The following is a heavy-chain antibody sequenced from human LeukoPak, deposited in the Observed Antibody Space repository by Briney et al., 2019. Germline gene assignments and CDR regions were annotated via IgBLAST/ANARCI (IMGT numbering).Heavy chain of an antibody. V-gene: IGHV3-66*01. CDR3: ARDVPPYLTSPWGLDV. D-gene: IGHD1-14*01. J-gene: IGHJ6*02. Sequence: GGSLRLSCAASGFTVSGNYISWDRQAPGKGLEWVSLISGDGTTYYADPVKGRFTISRDNSKNTVHLQMNSLRPEDAALYYCARDVPPYLTSPWGLDVWGQGTTVIVSS. CDR1: GFTVSGNY. CDR2: ISGDGTT.